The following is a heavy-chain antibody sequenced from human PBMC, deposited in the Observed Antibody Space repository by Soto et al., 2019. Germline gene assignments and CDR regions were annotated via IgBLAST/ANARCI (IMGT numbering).Heavy chain of an antibody. D-gene: IGHD2-2*01. V-gene: IGHV1-18*01. CDR3: ASVYPRGVAVVRAY. CDR2: ISGFNGQT. J-gene: IGHJ4*02. CDR1: GNTFASHG. Sequence: QVQLVQSGPEVKKPGASVKVSCKASGNTFASHGFSRVRQAPGQGLEWMGWISGFNGQTNYALKFQGRVTLTTDTSTSTTSMELRGMRSDDTAVYFRASVYPRGVAVVRAYWRQGKLVFVAS.